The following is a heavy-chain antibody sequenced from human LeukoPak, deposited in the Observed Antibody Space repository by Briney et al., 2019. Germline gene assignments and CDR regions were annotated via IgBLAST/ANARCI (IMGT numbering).Heavy chain of an antibody. Sequence: ASVTVSCKASAYTFTNYYIHWVRQAPGQGLEWMGRISPSGDSTNYAQKFQGRVTMTRDTSTSTVYMELSSLRSEDAAVYYCARDGRITMVRGVEFDPWGQGTLVTVSS. CDR1: AYTFTNYY. J-gene: IGHJ5*02. CDR3: ARDGRITMVRGVEFDP. V-gene: IGHV1-46*01. D-gene: IGHD3-10*01. CDR2: ISPSGDST.